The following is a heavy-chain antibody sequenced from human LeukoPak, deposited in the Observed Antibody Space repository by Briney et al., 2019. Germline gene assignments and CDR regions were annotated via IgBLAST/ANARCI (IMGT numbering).Heavy chain of an antibody. CDR3: ARGWARYCSGGSCYGLGFV. D-gene: IGHD2-15*01. CDR2: MNPNSGNT. CDR1: GYTFTSYD. V-gene: IGHV1-8*01. J-gene: IGHJ6*02. Sequence: ASVKVSCKASGYTFTSYDINWVRQATEQGLEWMGWMNPNSGNTGYAQKFQGRVTMTRNTSISTAYMELSSLRSEDTAVYYCARGWARYCSGGSCYGLGFVWGQGTTVTVSS.